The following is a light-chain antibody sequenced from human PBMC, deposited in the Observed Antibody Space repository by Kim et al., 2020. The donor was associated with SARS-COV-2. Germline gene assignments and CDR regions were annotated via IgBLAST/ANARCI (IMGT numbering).Light chain of an antibody. V-gene: IGLV1-51*01. CDR3: GTWDGSLSAWV. Sequence: GQKVTISCSGSSSNSGKNYVSWYQQLPGTAPKLLIYDDYRRPSDIPDRFSGSKSGTSATLGITGLQTGDEADYYCGTWDGSLSAWVFGGGTQLTVL. CDR1: SSNSGKNY. CDR2: DDY. J-gene: IGLJ2*01.